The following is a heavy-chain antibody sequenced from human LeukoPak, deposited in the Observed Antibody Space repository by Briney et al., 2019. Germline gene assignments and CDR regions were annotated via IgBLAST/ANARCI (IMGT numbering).Heavy chain of an antibody. J-gene: IGHJ4*02. CDR2: IRYDGSNK. D-gene: IGHD5-18*01. CDR3: AKAYTAMVTGFDY. V-gene: IGHV3-30*02. Sequence: GRSLRLSCAASGFTFSEYAMHWVRQAPGKGLEWVAFIRYDGSNKYYADSVKGRFTISRDNSKNMVYLQVNSLRAEDTAVYYCAKAYTAMVTGFDYWGQGTLVTVSS. CDR1: GFTFSEYA.